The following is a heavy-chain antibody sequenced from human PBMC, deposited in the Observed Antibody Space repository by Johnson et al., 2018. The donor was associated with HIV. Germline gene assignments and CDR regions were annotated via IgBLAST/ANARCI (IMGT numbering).Heavy chain of an antibody. CDR3: AREGGGHDYGDRDAFDI. D-gene: IGHD4-17*01. V-gene: IGHV3-30*02. J-gene: IGHJ3*02. Sequence: QMPPVQSTGDLLRSGESLRLSCSTSRCTSSHYGMHWVRQAPGKGLEWVAFIRYDGSTKYYSHSVQGRFPIARDNSKNTLYLQMGSLRAEDMAVYYCAREGGGHDYGDRDAFDIWGQGTMVTVSS. CDR1: RCTSSHYG. CDR2: IRYDGSTK.